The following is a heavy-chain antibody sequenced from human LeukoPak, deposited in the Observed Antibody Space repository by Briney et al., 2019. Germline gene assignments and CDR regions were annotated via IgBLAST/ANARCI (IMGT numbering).Heavy chain of an antibody. V-gene: IGHV3-21*01. CDR1: GFIFSSYS. D-gene: IGHD3-10*01. Sequence: GGSLRLSCAASGFIFSSYSMNWVRQAPGKGLEWVSSISSSSTYIYYADSVKGRFTISRDNAKNSLYLQMNSLRAEDTAVYYCTREESLLWFGEQIDDYWGQGTLVTVSS. CDR3: TREESLLWFGEQIDDY. J-gene: IGHJ4*02. CDR2: ISSSSTYI.